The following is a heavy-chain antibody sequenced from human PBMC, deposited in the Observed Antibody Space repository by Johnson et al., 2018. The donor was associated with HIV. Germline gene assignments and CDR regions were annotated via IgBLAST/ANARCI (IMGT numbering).Heavy chain of an antibody. CDR2: ISSSGSTI. Sequence: QEQLVESGGGLVNPGGSLRLSCAASGFTFSDYYMSWIRQAPGKGLEWVSYISSSGSTIYYADSVKGRFTISRDNAKNSLYLQMNSLRAEDTAVYYCARERGEGGSYYSFRRDAFDIWGQGTMVTVS. J-gene: IGHJ3*02. D-gene: IGHD1-26*01. CDR1: GFTFSDYY. V-gene: IGHV3-11*04. CDR3: ARERGEGGSYYSFRRDAFDI.